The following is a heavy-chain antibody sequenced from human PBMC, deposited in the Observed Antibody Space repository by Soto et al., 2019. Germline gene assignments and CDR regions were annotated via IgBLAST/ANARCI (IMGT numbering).Heavy chain of an antibody. J-gene: IGHJ4*02. Sequence: QITLKESGPTLMKPTQTLTLTCTFSGFSLSTGGVGVGWIRQPPGKALEWLALIYWDDDKRYRPSLESRLTITKDTSKNQVVLRMTNMDPVDTATYYCARAQWFGDPFDYWGQGTLVTVSS. V-gene: IGHV2-5*02. CDR3: ARAQWFGDPFDY. D-gene: IGHD3-10*01. CDR1: GFSLSTGGVG. CDR2: IYWDDDK.